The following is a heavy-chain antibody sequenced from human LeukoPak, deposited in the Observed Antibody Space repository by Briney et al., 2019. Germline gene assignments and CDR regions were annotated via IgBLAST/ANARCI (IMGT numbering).Heavy chain of an antibody. CDR1: GYSISSGAYY. CDR2: FYGSGSA. V-gene: IGHV4-30-2*01. CDR3: VRDVSQRRHFDY. D-gene: IGHD1-1*01. J-gene: IGHJ4*02. Sequence: SETLSLTCTVSGYSISSGAYYWSWIRQPPGKGLEWIGYFYGSGSASYNPSLKSRVTISVDRSNNQFSLKMSSVTAADTAVYYCVRDVSQRRHFDYWGQGTLVTVSS.